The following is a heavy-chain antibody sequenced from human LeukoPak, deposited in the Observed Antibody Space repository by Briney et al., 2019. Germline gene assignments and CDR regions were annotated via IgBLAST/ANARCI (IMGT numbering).Heavy chain of an antibody. D-gene: IGHD6-13*01. V-gene: IGHV4-39*01. Sequence: PSETLSHTCTVSGGPISSSSYYWGWIRQPPGKGLEWIGSIYYSGSTYYNPSLKSRVTISVDTSKNQFSLKLSSVTAADTAVYYCARHVGSSWEDDYWGQGTLVTVSS. J-gene: IGHJ4*02. CDR3: ARHVGSSWEDDY. CDR1: GGPISSSSYY. CDR2: IYYSGST.